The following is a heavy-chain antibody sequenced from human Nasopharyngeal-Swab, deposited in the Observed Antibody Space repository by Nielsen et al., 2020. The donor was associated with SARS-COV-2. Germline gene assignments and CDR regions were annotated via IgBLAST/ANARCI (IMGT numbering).Heavy chain of an antibody. Sequence: SEPLSLTCNVSGDSIAYSPFYWGWIRQPPGKGLEWIGNIYYNGNTYQNPSLKSRLTISVDKSKNQFSLQLSSVTAADTAVYYCVRSSSWYYFDYWAQGTQVTVSS. CDR2: IYYNGNT. D-gene: IGHD6-13*01. CDR3: VRSSSWYYFDY. V-gene: IGHV4-39*01. CDR1: GDSIAYSPFY. J-gene: IGHJ4*02.